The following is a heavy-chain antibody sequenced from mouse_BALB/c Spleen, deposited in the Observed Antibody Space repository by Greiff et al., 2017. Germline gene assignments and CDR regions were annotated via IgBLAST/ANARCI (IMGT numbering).Heavy chain of an antibody. CDR2: IWAGGST. Sequence: VMLVESGPGLVAPSQSLSITCTVSGFSLTSYGVHWVRQPPGKGLEWMGVIWAGGSTNYNSALMSRLSISKDNSKSQVFLKMNSLQTDDTAMYYCARIDDYEGYYFDYWGQGTTLTVSS. CDR3: ARIDDYEGYYFDY. J-gene: IGHJ2*01. CDR1: GFSLTSYG. V-gene: IGHV2-9*02. D-gene: IGHD2-4*01.